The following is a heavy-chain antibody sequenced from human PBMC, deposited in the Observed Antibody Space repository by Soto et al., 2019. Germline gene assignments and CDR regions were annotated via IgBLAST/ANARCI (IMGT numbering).Heavy chain of an antibody. V-gene: IGHV4-39*01. CDR2: IHYSGST. Sequence: PSETLSLTCTVSGGSISSSGYYWGWIRQPPGKGLEWIESIHYSGSTYYNPSLKSRVTISVDTSKNQFSLKLSSVTAADTAVYYCARGGIGDGYYFDYWGQGTLVTVSS. J-gene: IGHJ4*02. D-gene: IGHD3-3*01. CDR1: GGSISSSGYY. CDR3: ARGGIGDGYYFDY.